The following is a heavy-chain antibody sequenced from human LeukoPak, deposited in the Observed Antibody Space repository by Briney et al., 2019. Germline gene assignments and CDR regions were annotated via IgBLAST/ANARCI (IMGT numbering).Heavy chain of an antibody. J-gene: IGHJ1*01. Sequence: PGGSLRLSCAASGFTFSSYAMSWVRQAPGKGLEWVSAISGSGGSTYYADSVKGRFTISRDNSKNTLYLQMNSLRAEDTAVYYCAKAADDFWSGYRTAEYFQYWGQGTLVTVSS. CDR3: AKAADDFWSGYRTAEYFQY. D-gene: IGHD3-3*01. CDR2: ISGSGGST. CDR1: GFTFSSYA. V-gene: IGHV3-23*01.